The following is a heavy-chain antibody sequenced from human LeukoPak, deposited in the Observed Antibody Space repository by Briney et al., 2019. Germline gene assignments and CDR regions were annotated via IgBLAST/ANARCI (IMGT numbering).Heavy chain of an antibody. CDR3: AKAAQVAGRPNLGGHFDY. CDR1: RFTFSSYS. CDR2: IFPSGGEI. V-gene: IGHV3-23*01. Sequence: GGSLRLSCAASRFTFSSYSMNWVRQAPGKGLEWVSSIFPSGGEIHYADSVRGRFTISRDNSKSTLSLQINSLRAEDTAVYYCAKAAQVAGRPNLGGHFDYWGQGTLVTVSS. D-gene: IGHD6-6*01. J-gene: IGHJ4*02.